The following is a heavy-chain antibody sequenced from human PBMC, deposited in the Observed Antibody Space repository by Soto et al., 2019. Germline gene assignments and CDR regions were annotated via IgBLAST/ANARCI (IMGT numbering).Heavy chain of an antibody. CDR1: GFTFSSYA. V-gene: IGHV3-30-3*01. Sequence: QVQLVESGGGVVQPGRSLRLSCAASGFTFSSYAMHWVRQAPGKGLEWVAVISYDGSNKYYADSVKGRFTISRDNSKNTLYMQMNSLRAEDTAVYYWARDPGGDYVHLDYWGQGTLVTVSS. CDR3: ARDPGGDYVHLDY. J-gene: IGHJ4*02. CDR2: ISYDGSNK. D-gene: IGHD4-17*01.